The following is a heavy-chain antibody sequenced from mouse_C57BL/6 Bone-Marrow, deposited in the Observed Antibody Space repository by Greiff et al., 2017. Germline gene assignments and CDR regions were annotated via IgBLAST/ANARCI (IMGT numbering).Heavy chain of an antibody. D-gene: IGHD2-3*01. CDR1: GYTFTSYW. CDR2: IDPSDSYT. CDR3: ARLYDGYYFYFDY. J-gene: IGHJ2*01. V-gene: IGHV1-69*01. Sequence: QVQLQQPGAELVMPGASVKLSCKASGYTFTSYWMHWVKQRPGQGLEWIGEIDPSDSYTNYNQKFKGKSTLTVDKSSGTAYMQLSSLTSEDSAVYYCARLYDGYYFYFDYWGQGTTLTVSS.